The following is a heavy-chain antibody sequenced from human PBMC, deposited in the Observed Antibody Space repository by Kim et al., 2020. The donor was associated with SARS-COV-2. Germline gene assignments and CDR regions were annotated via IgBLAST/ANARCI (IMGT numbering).Heavy chain of an antibody. J-gene: IGHJ4*02. CDR2: IYYSGRT. D-gene: IGHD1-26*01. V-gene: IGHV4-39*01. CDR1: GGSISSSSYY. CDR3: ARRRRSGSYLYFDY. Sequence: SETLSLTCTVSGGSISSSSYYWGWIRQPPGKGLEWIGSIYYSGRTYYNPSLKSRVTISVDTSKNQFSLKLSSVTAADTAVYYCARRRRSGSYLYFDYWGQGTLVTVSS.